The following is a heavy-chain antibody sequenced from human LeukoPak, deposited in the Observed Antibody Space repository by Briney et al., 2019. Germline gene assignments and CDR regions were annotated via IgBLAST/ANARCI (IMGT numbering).Heavy chain of an antibody. CDR1: GGTFSSYT. V-gene: IGHV1-69*02. CDR2: IIPILGIA. Sequence: GASVKVSCKASGGTFSSYTISWVRQAPGQGLEWMGRIIPILGIANYAQKFQGRVTITADKSTSTAYMELSSLRSEDTAVYYCLCSRGLPPYGWDVWGQGTRVTVPS. CDR3: LCSRGLPPYGWDV. J-gene: IGHJ6*02. D-gene: IGHD6-19*01.